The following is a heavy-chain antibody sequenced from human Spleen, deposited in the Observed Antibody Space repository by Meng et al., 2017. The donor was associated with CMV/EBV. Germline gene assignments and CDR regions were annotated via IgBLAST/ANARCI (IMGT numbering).Heavy chain of an antibody. CDR2: ISWNSGSI. CDR1: GFTFDDYA. D-gene: IGHD6-19*01. Sequence: GGSLRLSCAASGFTFDDYAMHWVRQAPGKGLEWVSGISWNSGSIGYADSVKGRFTISRDKNTLYLQMNTLRAEDTAVYYCATAIAMAANYWGQGTLVTVSS. V-gene: IGHV3-9*01. CDR3: ATAIAMAANY. J-gene: IGHJ4*02.